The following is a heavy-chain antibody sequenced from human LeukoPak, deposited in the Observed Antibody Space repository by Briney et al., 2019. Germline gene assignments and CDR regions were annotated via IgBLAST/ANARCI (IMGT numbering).Heavy chain of an antibody. D-gene: IGHD3-22*01. V-gene: IGHV4-59*01. J-gene: IGHJ3*02. CDR3: ARPSITKIVDDAFDI. Sequence: SETLSLTCTVSGGSISSYYWSWIRQPPGKGLEWIGYIYYSGSTNYNPSLKSRVTISVDTSKNQFSLKLSSVTAADTAVYYCARPSITKIVDDAFDIWGQGTMVTVSS. CDR2: IYYSGST. CDR1: GGSISSYY.